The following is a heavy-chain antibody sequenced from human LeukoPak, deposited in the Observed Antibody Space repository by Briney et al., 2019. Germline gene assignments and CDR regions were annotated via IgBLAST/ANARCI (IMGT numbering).Heavy chain of an antibody. CDR2: ISGSGGST. Sequence: GGSLRLSCAASGFTFSSYAMSWVRQASGKGLEWVSAISGSGGSTYYADSVKGRFTISRDNSKNTLYLQMNSLRAEDTAVYYCAKDLARGYSGYDRGAFDYWGQGTLVTVSS. V-gene: IGHV3-23*01. CDR1: GFTFSSYA. CDR3: AKDLARGYSGYDRGAFDY. J-gene: IGHJ4*02. D-gene: IGHD5-12*01.